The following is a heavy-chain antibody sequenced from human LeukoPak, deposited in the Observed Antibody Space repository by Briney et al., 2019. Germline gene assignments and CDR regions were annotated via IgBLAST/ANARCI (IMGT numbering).Heavy chain of an antibody. D-gene: IGHD2-15*01. J-gene: IGHJ4*02. Sequence: SETLSLTCTVSGGSISSYYWSWIRQPPGKGLEWIGEINHSGSTNYNPSLKSRVTISVDTSKNQFSLKLSSVTAADTAVYYCARGLRYCSGGSCYGYWGQGTLVTVSS. CDR1: GGSISSYY. CDR2: INHSGST. CDR3: ARGLRYCSGGSCYGY. V-gene: IGHV4-34*01.